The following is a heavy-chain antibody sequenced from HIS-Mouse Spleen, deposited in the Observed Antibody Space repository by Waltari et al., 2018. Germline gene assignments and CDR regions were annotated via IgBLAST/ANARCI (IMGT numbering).Heavy chain of an antibody. J-gene: IGHJ2*01. CDR1: GGSISSSRYY. V-gene: IGHV4-39*07. CDR2: IYYSGST. CDR3: AREIPYSSSWYDWYFDL. Sequence: QLQLQESGPGLVKPSETLSLTCTVSGGSISSSRYYWGWIRQPPGKGLEWIGSIYYSGSTYYNPSLKSRVTISVDTSKNQFSLKLSSVTAADTAMYYCAREIPYSSSWYDWYFDLWGRGTLVTVSS. D-gene: IGHD6-13*01.